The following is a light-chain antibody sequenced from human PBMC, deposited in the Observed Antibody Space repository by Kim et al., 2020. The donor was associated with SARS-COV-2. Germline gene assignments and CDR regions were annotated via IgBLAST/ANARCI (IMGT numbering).Light chain of an antibody. CDR2: KVS. Sequence: ASLSCRSSQSLGYSYANTYLNGFQQSPGQSPRRLFYKVSIRDSWVPDRFNVSGSGTHFTLKISRVEAEDVVVYYCMQGTHWPLTFGGGTKVDIK. V-gene: IGKV2-30*01. CDR1: QSLGYSYANTY. J-gene: IGKJ4*01. CDR3: MQGTHWPLT.